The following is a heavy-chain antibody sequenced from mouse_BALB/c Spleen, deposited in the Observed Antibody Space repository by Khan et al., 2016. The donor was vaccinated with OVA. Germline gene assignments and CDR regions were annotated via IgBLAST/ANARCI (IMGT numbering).Heavy chain of an antibody. CDR2: VSTGGHYT. J-gene: IGHJ3*01. Sequence: EVYLVESGGDVVKPGGSLKLSCAASGFTFSTYGMSWVRQTPDQRLEWVATVSTGGHYTYYTDTVKGRFTISRDTAKSTLYLQLNSLKSEDTAMFYCARLAYYYDSEGFAYWGQGTLVTVSA. V-gene: IGHV5-6*01. CDR3: ARLAYYYDSEGFAY. D-gene: IGHD1-1*01. CDR1: GFTFSTYG.